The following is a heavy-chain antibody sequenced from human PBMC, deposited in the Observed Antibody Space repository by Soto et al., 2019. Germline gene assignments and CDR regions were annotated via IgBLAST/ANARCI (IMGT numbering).Heavy chain of an antibody. CDR2: ISYDGSNK. D-gene: IGHD3-10*01. Sequence: VQLVESGGGVVQPGRSLRLSCAASGFTFSSYAMHWVRQAPGKGLEWVAVISYDGSNKYYADSVKGRFTISRDNSKNTLYLQMNSLRAEDTAVYYCARGGGGYVLTSYNWFDPWGQGTLVTVSS. J-gene: IGHJ5*02. CDR3: ARGGGGYVLTSYNWFDP. V-gene: IGHV3-30-3*01. CDR1: GFTFSSYA.